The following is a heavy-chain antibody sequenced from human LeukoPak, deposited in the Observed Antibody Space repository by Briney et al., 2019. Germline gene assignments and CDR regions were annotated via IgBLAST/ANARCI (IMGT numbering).Heavy chain of an antibody. CDR2: MNPNSGNT. J-gene: IGHJ6*02. V-gene: IGHV1-8*02. CDR1: GYTFTGYY. CDR3: VSYYGMDV. Sequence: SVKVSCKASGYTFTGYYMHWVRQAPGQGLEWMGWMNPNSGNTGYAQKFQGRVTMTRNTSISTAYMELSSLRSEDTAVYYCVSYYGMDVWGQGTTVTVSS.